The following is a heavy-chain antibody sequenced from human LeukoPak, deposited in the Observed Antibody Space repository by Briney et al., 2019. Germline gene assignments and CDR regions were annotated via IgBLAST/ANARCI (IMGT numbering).Heavy chain of an antibody. CDR1: GFTFSSNG. D-gene: IGHD3-10*01. Sequence: GGSLRLSCAASGFTFSSNGFHWVRQAPGQGLEWVAFIWNDGSRQYYADSVKGRFTISRDNSKNMVYLQMNSLRADDMAVYYCARDMAWYFDLWGRGTLVTVSS. CDR3: ARDMAWYFDL. V-gene: IGHV3-33*01. J-gene: IGHJ2*01. CDR2: IWNDGSRQ.